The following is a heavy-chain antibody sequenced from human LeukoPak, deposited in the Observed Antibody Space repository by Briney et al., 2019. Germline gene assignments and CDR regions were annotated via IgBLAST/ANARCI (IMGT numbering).Heavy chain of an antibody. CDR2: ISAYNGNT. CDR3: ARDQGIAAAWWFDP. D-gene: IGHD6-13*01. Sequence: RASVKVSCKASGYTFTSYGISWLRQAPGQGLEWMGWISAYNGNTNYAQKLQGRVTMTTDTSTSTAYMELRSLRSDDTAVYYCARDQGIAAAWWFDPWGQGTLVTVSS. J-gene: IGHJ5*02. CDR1: GYTFTSYG. V-gene: IGHV1-18*01.